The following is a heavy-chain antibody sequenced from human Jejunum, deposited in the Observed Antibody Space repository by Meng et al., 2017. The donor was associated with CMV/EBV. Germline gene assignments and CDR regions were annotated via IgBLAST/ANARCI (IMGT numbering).Heavy chain of an antibody. D-gene: IGHD6-19*01. J-gene: IGHJ4*02. CDR2: IGQDGSEN. Sequence: SCVVSGFDLSSYWMSWVRQAPGKGLEWVANIGQDGSENQYVGSVKGRFTVSRDNDKNSLFLQMSNVRVEDTAVYYCVRGKGSHDYWGQGTLVTVSS. CDR1: GFDLSSYW. CDR3: VRGKGSHDY. V-gene: IGHV3-7*01.